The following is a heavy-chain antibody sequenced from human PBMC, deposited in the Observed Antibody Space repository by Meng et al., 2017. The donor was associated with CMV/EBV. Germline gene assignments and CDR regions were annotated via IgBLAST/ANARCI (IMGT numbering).Heavy chain of an antibody. Sequence: GGSLRPSCAASGFTFNIYAMHWVRQAPGKGLDWVTLISPDASHQYYADSVKGRFSISRDNSKNTLYLQMNSLRAEDTAVYYCASDYYDSGGYHPVEFDYWGQGTLVTVSS. V-gene: IGHV3-30*04. CDR2: ISPDASHQ. J-gene: IGHJ4*02. D-gene: IGHD3-22*01. CDR3: ASDYYDSGGYHPVEFDY. CDR1: GFTFNIYA.